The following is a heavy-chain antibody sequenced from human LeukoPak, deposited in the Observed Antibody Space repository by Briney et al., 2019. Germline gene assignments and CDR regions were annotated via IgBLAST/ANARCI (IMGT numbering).Heavy chain of an antibody. J-gene: IGHJ4*02. D-gene: IGHD1-26*01. CDR3: ATAKNSGSYYGDGVLDY. CDR2: FDPEDGET. Sequence: ASVKVSCKLSRYTLTELSMHWVRQAPGKGLEWMGGFDPEDGETIYAQKFQGRVTITEDTSTDTAYMELSSLRSEDTAVYYCATAKNSGSYYGDGVLDYWGQGTLVTVSS. CDR1: RYTLTELS. V-gene: IGHV1-24*01.